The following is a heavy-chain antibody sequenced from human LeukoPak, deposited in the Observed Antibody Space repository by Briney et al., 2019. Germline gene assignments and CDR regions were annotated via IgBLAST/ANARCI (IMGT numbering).Heavy chain of an antibody. Sequence: GASVKVSCKASGFTFTSSAVQWVRQARGQRLEWIGWIVVGSGNTNYAQKFRERVTITRDMSTSTAYMELSSLRSEDTAVYYCAAAKCEDFWSGYCYYYMDVWGKGTTVTVSS. CDR3: AAAKCEDFWSGYCYYYMDV. D-gene: IGHD3-3*01. J-gene: IGHJ6*03. CDR1: GFTFTSSA. CDR2: IVVGSGNT. V-gene: IGHV1-58*01.